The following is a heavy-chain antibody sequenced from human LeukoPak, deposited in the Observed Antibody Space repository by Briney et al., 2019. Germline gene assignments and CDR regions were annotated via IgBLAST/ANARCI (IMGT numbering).Heavy chain of an antibody. CDR3: AKIGCSSTSRYANFFYLNYGMDV. CDR1: GFTFSNFA. CDR2: ISGSGGTT. Sequence: GGSLRLSCAASGFTFSNFAMTWVRQAPGKGLEWVSVISGSGGTTYYVDSVKGQFTISRDNSKNTLYLQMNSLRAEDTAVYYCAKIGCSSTSRYANFFYLNYGMDVWGQGTTVTVSS. D-gene: IGHD2-2*01. V-gene: IGHV3-23*01. J-gene: IGHJ6*02.